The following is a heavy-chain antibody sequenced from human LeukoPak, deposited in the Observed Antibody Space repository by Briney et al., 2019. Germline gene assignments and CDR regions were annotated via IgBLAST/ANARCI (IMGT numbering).Heavy chain of an antibody. V-gene: IGHV3-7*04. CDR3: ARGDAFSGDH. J-gene: IGHJ4*02. Sequence: PGGSLRLSCAVSGFIFTNFWMSWVRQAPGRGLEWVANIHPEGNEKYHVESVKGRFTISRDNTKNLLFLQMNGLRVEDTAVYYSARGDAFSGDHWGQGTLVTVSS. CDR2: IHPEGNEK. CDR1: GFIFTNFW.